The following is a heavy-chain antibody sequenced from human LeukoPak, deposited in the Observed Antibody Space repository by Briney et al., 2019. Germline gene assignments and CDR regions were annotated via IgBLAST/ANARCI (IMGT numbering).Heavy chain of an antibody. CDR1: GFSFSRYW. D-gene: IGHD6-19*01. CDR3: ARSHSPRPGIAVAGYGGYFDY. V-gene: IGHV3-30*03. Sequence: GGSLRLSCAASGFSFSRYWMSWVRQAPGKGLEWVAVISYDGSDTYYADSVKGRFTISRDNSKNTLYLQMDSLRAEDTAVYYCARSHSPRPGIAVAGYGGYFDYWGQGSLVTVSS. CDR2: ISYDGSDT. J-gene: IGHJ4*02.